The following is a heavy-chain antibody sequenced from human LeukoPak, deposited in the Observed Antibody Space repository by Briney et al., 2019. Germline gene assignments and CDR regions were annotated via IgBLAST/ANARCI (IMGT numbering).Heavy chain of an antibody. CDR3: ARHRTTVTTALI. J-gene: IGHJ4*02. V-gene: IGHV4-39*01. Sequence: SETLSLTCTVSGGSISSSSYYWGWIRQPPGKGLEWIGSIYYSRSTYYNPSLKSRVTISVDTSKNQFSLKLSSVTAADTAVYYCARHRTTVTTALIWGQGTLVTVSS. D-gene: IGHD4-17*01. CDR2: IYYSRST. CDR1: GGSISSSSYY.